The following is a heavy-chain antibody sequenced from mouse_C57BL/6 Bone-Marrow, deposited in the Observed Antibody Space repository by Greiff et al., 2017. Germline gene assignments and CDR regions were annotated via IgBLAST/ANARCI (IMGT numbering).Heavy chain of an antibody. D-gene: IGHD4-1*01. CDR2: IYPGDGDT. CDR3: ARNLTDY. V-gene: IGHV1-82*01. J-gene: IGHJ2*01. CDR1: AYAFSSSW. Sequence: VQLQQSGPELVKPGASVKISCKASAYAFSSSWMNWVKQRPGKGLEWIGRIYPGDGDTNYNGKFKGKATLTADKSSSTAYMQLSSLTSEDSAVYFCARNLTDYWGQGTTRTVSS.